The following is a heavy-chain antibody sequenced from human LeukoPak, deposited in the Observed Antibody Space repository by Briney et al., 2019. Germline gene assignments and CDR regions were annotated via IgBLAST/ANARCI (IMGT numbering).Heavy chain of an antibody. J-gene: IGHJ3*02. CDR3: ARYDYGAFDI. V-gene: IGHV3-11*04. CDR2: ISRSGRII. Sequence: PGGSLRLSCAVSGLTVSDHYMTWIRQAPGKGLEWISYISRSGRIICYADSVKGRFTIFRDNAKNSLYLQMDSLRAEDTAVYYCARYDYGAFDIWGQGTMVSVSS. D-gene: IGHD4/OR15-4a*01. CDR1: GLTVSDHY.